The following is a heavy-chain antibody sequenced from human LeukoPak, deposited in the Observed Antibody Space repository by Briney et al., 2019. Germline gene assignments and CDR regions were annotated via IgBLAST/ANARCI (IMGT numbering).Heavy chain of an antibody. Sequence: PSETLSLTCTVSGGSMSSYYWNWIRQPPGKGLEWIGYIYYSGSTNYNPSLKSRVTISVDPSKNQFSLKLSSVTAADTAVYYCARAPKRGSYIDYWGQGTLVTVSS. J-gene: IGHJ4*02. V-gene: IGHV4-59*01. D-gene: IGHD3-16*01. CDR2: IYYSGST. CDR1: GGSMSSYY. CDR3: ARAPKRGSYIDY.